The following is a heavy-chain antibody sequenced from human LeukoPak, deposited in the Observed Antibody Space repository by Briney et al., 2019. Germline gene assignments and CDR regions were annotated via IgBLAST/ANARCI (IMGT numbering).Heavy chain of an antibody. CDR2: IYPGDSDT. J-gene: IGHJ4*02. V-gene: IGHV5-51*01. CDR3: ARRIGYCSGGSCSRARDYFDY. D-gene: IGHD2-15*01. Sequence: RGESLKISCKGSGYSFTSYWIGWVRQMPGKGLEWMGIIYPGDSDTRYSPSFQGQVTISADKSISTAYLQWSSLKASDTAMYYCARRIGYCSGGSCSRARDYFDYWGQGTLVTVSS. CDR1: GYSFTSYW.